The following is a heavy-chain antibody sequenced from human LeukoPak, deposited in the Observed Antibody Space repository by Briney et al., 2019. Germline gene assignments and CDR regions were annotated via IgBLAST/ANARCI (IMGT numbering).Heavy chain of an antibody. Sequence: QPGGTLRLSCAAPGFTFTTSAIIWFRQPPGKGLKWVSAIISGDTTYYADSVKGRFTISRDNSKNTLFLQMSSLRAEDTAIYYCAKIPNTISWYFDYWGQGTLVTVSS. CDR2: IISGDTT. V-gene: IGHV3-23*01. CDR3: AKIPNTISWYFDY. D-gene: IGHD6-13*01. J-gene: IGHJ4*02. CDR1: GFTFTTSA.